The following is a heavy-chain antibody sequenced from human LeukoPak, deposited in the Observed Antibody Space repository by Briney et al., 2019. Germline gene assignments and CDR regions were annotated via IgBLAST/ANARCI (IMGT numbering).Heavy chain of an antibody. CDR2: IYYSRST. CDR1: GGSISSSSYY. CDR3: ARVPTVTFFDY. Sequence: PSETLSLTCTVSGGSISSSSYYWGWIRQPPGKGLEWIGSIYYSRSTYYNPSLKSRLTISVDTSKNQFSLKLSSVTAADTAVYYCARVPTVTFFDYRGQGTLVTVSS. J-gene: IGHJ4*02. D-gene: IGHD4-17*01. V-gene: IGHV4-39*01.